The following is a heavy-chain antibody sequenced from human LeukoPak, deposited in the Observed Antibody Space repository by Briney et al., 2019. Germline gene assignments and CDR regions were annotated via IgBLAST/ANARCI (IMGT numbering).Heavy chain of an antibody. J-gene: IGHJ5*02. CDR3: ARVQLWPVGNWFDP. CDR2: ISYDGSNR. Sequence: GGSLRLSCAASGFTFSSYGMHWVRQAPGKGLEWVAVISYDGSNRYYADSVKGRFTISRDNSKNTLYLQMNSLRAEDTAVYYCARVQLWPVGNWFDPWGQGTLVTVSS. D-gene: IGHD5-18*01. V-gene: IGHV3-30*03. CDR1: GFTFSSYG.